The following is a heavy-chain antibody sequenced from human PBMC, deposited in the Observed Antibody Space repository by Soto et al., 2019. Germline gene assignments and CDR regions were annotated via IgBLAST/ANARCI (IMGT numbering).Heavy chain of an antibody. J-gene: IGHJ5*02. CDR3: ARLDVLLWFGELLGWFDP. CDR1: GGSISSSSYY. Sequence: QLQLQESGPGLVKPSETLSLTCTVSGGSISSSSYYWGWIRQPPGKGLEWIGSIYYSGSTYYNPSLKSRVTISVDTSKNQFSLKPSSVTAADTAVYYCARLDVLLWFGELLGWFDPWGQGTLVTVSS. D-gene: IGHD3-10*01. CDR2: IYYSGST. V-gene: IGHV4-39*01.